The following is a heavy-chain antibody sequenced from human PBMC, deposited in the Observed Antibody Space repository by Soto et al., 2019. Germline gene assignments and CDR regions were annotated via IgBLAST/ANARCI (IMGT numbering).Heavy chain of an antibody. Sequence: EVQLVESGGGLVQPGGSLRLSCAASGFTFSDHYMDWVRQAPGKGLEWVGRSRNKANSYSTEYAASVKGRFTISRDESKNSLYLQMNSLKTEHTAVYYWARFSGSYTRGLDYWGQGTLVTVSS. V-gene: IGHV3-72*01. CDR2: SRNKANSYST. CDR3: ARFSGSYTRGLDY. D-gene: IGHD1-26*01. CDR1: GFTFSDHY. J-gene: IGHJ4*02.